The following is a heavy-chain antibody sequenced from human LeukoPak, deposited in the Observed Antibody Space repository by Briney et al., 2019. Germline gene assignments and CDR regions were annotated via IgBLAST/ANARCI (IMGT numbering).Heavy chain of an antibody. D-gene: IGHD2-21*02. CDR2: INHSGST. J-gene: IGHJ4*02. CDR1: GGSFRGYY. CDR3: ARGCRGPVVTVIRGYFDY. Sequence: SETLSLTCAVYGGSFRGYYWSWIRQPPGTGGKCIGEINHSGSTKHKPYLKSRVTISVDTSKSQYSLKLSSVTAADTAVYYCARGCRGPVVTVIRGYFDYWGERTLVTVSS. V-gene: IGHV4-34*01.